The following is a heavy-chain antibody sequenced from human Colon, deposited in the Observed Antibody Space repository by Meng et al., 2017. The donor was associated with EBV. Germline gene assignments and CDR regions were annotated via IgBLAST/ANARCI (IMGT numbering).Heavy chain of an antibody. CDR3: ARGPSRWLQFSFDY. V-gene: IGHV4-31*03. CDR1: GGSISSGGYY. D-gene: IGHD5-24*01. J-gene: IGHJ4*02. Sequence: QVQLQDSGPGLVKPSQTLSLTCTVSGGSISSGGYYWSWIRQHPGKGLEWIGYIYYSESTYYNPSLKSRVTISIDTSKNQFSLKLSSVTAADTAVYYCARGPSRWLQFSFDYWGQGTLVTVSS. CDR2: IYYSEST.